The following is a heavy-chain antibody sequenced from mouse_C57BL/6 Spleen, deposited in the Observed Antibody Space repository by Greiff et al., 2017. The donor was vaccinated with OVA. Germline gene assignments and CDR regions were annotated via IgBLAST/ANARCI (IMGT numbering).Heavy chain of an antibody. CDR1: GYTFTSYW. Sequence: VQLQQPGAELVRPGSSVKLSCKASGYTFTSYWMDWVKQRPGQGLEWIGNIYPSDSETHYNQKFKDKATLTVDKSSSTAYMQLSSLTSEDSAVYYCARDSSQYAMDYWGQGTSVTVSS. J-gene: IGHJ4*01. V-gene: IGHV1-61*01. CDR3: ARDSSQYAMDY. D-gene: IGHD1-1*01. CDR2: IYPSDSET.